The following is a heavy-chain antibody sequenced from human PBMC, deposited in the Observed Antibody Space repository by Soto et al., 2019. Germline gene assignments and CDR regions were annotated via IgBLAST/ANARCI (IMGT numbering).Heavy chain of an antibody. J-gene: IGHJ5*02. CDR3: ARDSRLSSSNNWFDP. CDR2: INTGNGNT. Sequence: VSCKASGYTFINYAIHWVRQAPGQRLEWMGWINTGNGNTQYSQKFQGRVTITRDTSASAAYMELSSLRSEDTAVYYCARDSRLSSSNNWFDPWGQGTLVTVSS. V-gene: IGHV1-3*04. D-gene: IGHD6-6*01. CDR1: GYTFINYA.